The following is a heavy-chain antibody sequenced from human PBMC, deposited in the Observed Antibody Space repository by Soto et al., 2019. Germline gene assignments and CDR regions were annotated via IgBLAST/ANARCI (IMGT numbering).Heavy chain of an antibody. D-gene: IGHD3-22*01. Sequence: SGGYYWSWIRQHPGKGLEWIGYIYYSGFTYYNPSLKSRVTISVDTSKNQFSLKLSSVTAAGTAVYYCARVAGYDSSGELDYWGQGTLVTVSS. J-gene: IGHJ4*02. CDR2: IYYSGFT. CDR3: ARVAGYDSSGELDY. CDR1: SGGYY. V-gene: IGHV4-30-4*06.